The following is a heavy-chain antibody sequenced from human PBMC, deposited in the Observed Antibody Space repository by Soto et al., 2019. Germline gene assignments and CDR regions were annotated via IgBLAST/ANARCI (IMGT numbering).Heavy chain of an antibody. V-gene: IGHV2-5*02. Sequence: SGPTLVNPTQTLTLTCTFSGVSLSTSGMGVGWIRQPPGKALEWLALIYWDDDKRYSPSLKSRLTITKDTSKNQVVLTMTYMDTVDTATYYCAQKIEGAFFDHWGQGTLVTVSS. CDR3: AQKIEGAFFDH. CDR2: IYWDDDK. CDR1: GVSLSTSGMG. J-gene: IGHJ4*02. D-gene: IGHD2-21*01.